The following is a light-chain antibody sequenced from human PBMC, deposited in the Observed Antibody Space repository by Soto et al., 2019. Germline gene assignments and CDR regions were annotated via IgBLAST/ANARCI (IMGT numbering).Light chain of an antibody. V-gene: IGKV3-20*01. CDR1: QSVSSRS. J-gene: IGKJ5*01. Sequence: EIVLTQSPGTLSLSPGERATLSCRASQSVSSRSLAWYQQKPGQAPRLLISDASNRAADTPDRFSGSGSGTDFTLTISRLEPEDFAVYYCQHYVTSRITFGQGTRLEIK. CDR3: QHYVTSRIT. CDR2: DAS.